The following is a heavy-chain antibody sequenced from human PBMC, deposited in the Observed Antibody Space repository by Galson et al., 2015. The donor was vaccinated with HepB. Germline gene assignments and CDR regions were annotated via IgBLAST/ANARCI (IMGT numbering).Heavy chain of an antibody. D-gene: IGHD6-19*01. CDR1: GFTFSSYA. Sequence: SLRLSCAASGFTFSSYAMHWVRQAPGKGLEYVSAISSNGGSTYYADSVKGRFTISRDNSKNTLYLQMSSLRAEDTAVYYCVKAIYSSGWFTLNHFDYWGQGTLVTVSS. CDR2: ISSNGGST. V-gene: IGHV3-64D*06. J-gene: IGHJ4*02. CDR3: VKAIYSSGWFTLNHFDY.